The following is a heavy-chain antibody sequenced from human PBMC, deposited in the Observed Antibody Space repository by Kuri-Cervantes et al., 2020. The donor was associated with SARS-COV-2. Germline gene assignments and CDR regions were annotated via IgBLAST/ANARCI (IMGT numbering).Heavy chain of an antibody. Sequence: GESLKISCAASGFTFSSYGMHWVRQALGKGLEWVAVISYDGSNKYYADSVKGRFTISRDNSKNTLYLQMNSLRAEDTAVYYCASFEVGEHWGQGTLVTVFS. CDR2: ISYDGSNK. V-gene: IGHV3-30*03. D-gene: IGHD3-3*01. CDR3: ASFEVGEH. J-gene: IGHJ4*02. CDR1: GFTFSSYG.